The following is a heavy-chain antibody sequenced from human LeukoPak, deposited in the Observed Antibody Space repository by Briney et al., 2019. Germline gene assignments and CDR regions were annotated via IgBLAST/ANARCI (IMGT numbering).Heavy chain of an antibody. Sequence: GGSLRLSCAASGFTFSSYSMNWVRQAPGKGLEWVSSISSSSSYIYYADSVKSRFTISGDNAKNSLYLQMNSLRAEDTAVYYCASFGSSWSNWFDPWGQGTLVTVSS. J-gene: IGHJ5*02. CDR1: GFTFSSYS. D-gene: IGHD6-13*01. V-gene: IGHV3-21*01. CDR2: ISSSSSYI. CDR3: ASFGSSWSNWFDP.